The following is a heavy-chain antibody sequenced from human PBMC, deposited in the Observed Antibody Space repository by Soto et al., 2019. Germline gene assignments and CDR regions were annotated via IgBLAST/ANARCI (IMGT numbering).Heavy chain of an antibody. CDR1: GFTFSSYA. J-gene: IGHJ2*01. CDR3: ARPLWRDDYNWGYFDL. Sequence: QVQLVESGGGVVQPGRSLRLSCAASGFTFSSYAMHWVRQAPGKGLEWVAVISYDGSNKYYTDSVKGRFTISRDNSKNTLELQMISLRADDTAVYYCARPLWRDDYNWGYFDLWGRGTLVTVSS. CDR2: ISYDGSNK. V-gene: IGHV3-30-3*01. D-gene: IGHD4-4*01.